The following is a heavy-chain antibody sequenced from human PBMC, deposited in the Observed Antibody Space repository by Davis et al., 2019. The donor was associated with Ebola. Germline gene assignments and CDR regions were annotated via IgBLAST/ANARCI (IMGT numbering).Heavy chain of an antibody. J-gene: IGHJ4*02. CDR3: VRGSDAYKTGY. CDR1: GGSISFYY. D-gene: IGHD5-24*01. Sequence: GSLRLSCTVSGGSISFYYWSWIRQPPGKGLEWIGYIYYSGSTNYNPSLKSRVTISVDTSKNQFSLEVRSVTAADTAFYYCVRGSDAYKTGYWGQGTLVTVSS. V-gene: IGHV4-59*01. CDR2: IYYSGST.